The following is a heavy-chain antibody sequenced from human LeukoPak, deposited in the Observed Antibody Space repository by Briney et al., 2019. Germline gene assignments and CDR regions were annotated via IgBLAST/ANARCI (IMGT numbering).Heavy chain of an antibody. CDR2: IHLSGTPT. J-gene: IGHJ4*02. Sequence: HTGGSLRLSCAASGFDFSIYRMNWVRQAPGKGLEWVSYIHLSGTPTHYAEPVKGRFSISRDNVKNSLYLQMDNLRAEDTAVYYCARDRGYTRTNSGGYPVFDLWGQGTLVTVSS. CDR3: ARDRGYTRTNSGGYPVFDL. V-gene: IGHV3-48*03. D-gene: IGHD2-15*01. CDR1: GFDFSIYR.